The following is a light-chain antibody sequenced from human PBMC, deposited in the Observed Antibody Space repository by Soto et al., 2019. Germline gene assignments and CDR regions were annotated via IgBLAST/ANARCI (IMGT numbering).Light chain of an antibody. CDR1: QSVSSSY. V-gene: IGKV3-20*01. Sequence: EIVLTQSPCTLSVSPGERATLSCRASQSVSSSYFAWYQQKPGQAPRLLIYGASNRATGLPARFSGSGSGTDFTLTISRLEPEDFAVYYCQQYGSSPQTFGQGTKVEIK. CDR3: QQYGSSPQT. J-gene: IGKJ1*01. CDR2: GAS.